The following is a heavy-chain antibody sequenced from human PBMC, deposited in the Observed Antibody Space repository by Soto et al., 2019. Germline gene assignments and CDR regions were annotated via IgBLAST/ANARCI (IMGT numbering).Heavy chain of an antibody. V-gene: IGHV1-2*02. Sequence: QVQLVQSGAEVKKPGASVKVSCKASGYTFTGYYMHWVRQAPGQGLEWMGWINPNSGGTNDAQKFQGRVTMTRDTSISTAYMELSRLRSDDTAVYYCARGVVDEGWFDPWGQGTLVTVSS. D-gene: IGHD2-21*01. CDR1: GYTFTGYY. CDR3: ARGVVDEGWFDP. J-gene: IGHJ5*02. CDR2: INPNSGGT.